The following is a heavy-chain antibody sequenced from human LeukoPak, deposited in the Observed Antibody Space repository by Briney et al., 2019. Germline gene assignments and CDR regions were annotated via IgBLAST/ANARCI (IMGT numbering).Heavy chain of an antibody. CDR2: FLYSGST. V-gene: IGHV4-61*01. J-gene: IGHJ4*02. Sequence: SETLSLTCTVSGGSVSTSTCYWSWIRQPPGKGLEWIGNFLYSGSTHYNPSLKSRVTISVDTSKNQFSLNLSSVTVADTAVYFCARASITMIVATWGQGSLVTVSS. D-gene: IGHD3-22*01. CDR1: GGSVSTSTCY. CDR3: ARASITMIVAT.